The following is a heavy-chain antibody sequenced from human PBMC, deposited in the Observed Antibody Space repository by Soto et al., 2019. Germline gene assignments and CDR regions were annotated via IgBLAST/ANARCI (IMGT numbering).Heavy chain of an antibody. CDR3: ARYGDYYYRWFDP. V-gene: IGHV4-59*01. CDR2: IYYSGST. D-gene: IGHD3-22*01. CDR1: GGSISSYY. Sequence: SETLSLTCTVSGGSISSYYWSWIRQPPGKGLEWIGYIYYSGSTNYNPSLKSRVTISVDTSKNQFSLKLSSVTAADTAVYYCARYGDYYYRWFDPWGQGALVTVSS. J-gene: IGHJ5*02.